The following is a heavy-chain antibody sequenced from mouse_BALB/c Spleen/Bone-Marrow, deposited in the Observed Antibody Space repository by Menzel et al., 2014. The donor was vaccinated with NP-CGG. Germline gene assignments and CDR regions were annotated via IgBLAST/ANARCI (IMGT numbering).Heavy chain of an antibody. Sequence: EVMLVESGGGLVQPGGSLKLSCAASGFTFSSYTMSWVRRTPEKRLEWVAYTSNGGGSTYYPDTVKGRFTISRDNAKNTLYLQMSSLKSEDTAMYYCARRVWSRGGDYWGQGTSVTVSS. CDR2: TSNGGGST. CDR3: ARRVWSRGGDY. D-gene: IGHD2-10*02. V-gene: IGHV5-12-2*01. J-gene: IGHJ4*01. CDR1: GFTFSSYT.